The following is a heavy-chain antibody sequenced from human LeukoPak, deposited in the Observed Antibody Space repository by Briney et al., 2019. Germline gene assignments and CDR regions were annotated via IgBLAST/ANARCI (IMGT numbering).Heavy chain of an antibody. D-gene: IGHD3-9*01. V-gene: IGHV3-23*01. Sequence: GGSLRLSCAASGFTFSSYSMNWVRQAPGKGLEWVSAISGSGGSTYYADSVKGRFTISRDNSKNTLYLQMNSLRAEDTAVYYCAKGELTPYYMDVWGKGTTVTVSS. CDR2: ISGSGGST. CDR1: GFTFSSYS. CDR3: AKGELTPYYMDV. J-gene: IGHJ6*03.